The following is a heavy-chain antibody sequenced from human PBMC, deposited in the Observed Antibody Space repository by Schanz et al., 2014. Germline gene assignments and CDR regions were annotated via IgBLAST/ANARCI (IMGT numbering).Heavy chain of an antibody. CDR1: GFTFSSYA. CDR2: ISFDGNNK. CDR3: ARDPDNLYGPGREPWFFDL. Sequence: QVQLVESGGGVVQPGRSLRLSCAASGFTFSSYAMHWVRQAPGKGLEWVAIISFDGNNKYFADSVKGRFTISRENSKNTLYLQMNSLRADDTAVYYCARDPDNLYGPGREPWFFDLWGRGTLVTVSS. V-gene: IGHV3-30*04. J-gene: IGHJ2*01. D-gene: IGHD3-10*01.